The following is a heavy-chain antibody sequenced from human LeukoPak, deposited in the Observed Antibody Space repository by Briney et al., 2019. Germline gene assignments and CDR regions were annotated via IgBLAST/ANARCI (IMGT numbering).Heavy chain of an antibody. V-gene: IGHV4-39*01. Sequence: PSETLSLTCTVSGGSISSSRYYWDWIRQPPGKGLEWIGSIYYSGSTYYNPSLKSRITISVDTSKNQFSLKLSSVTAADTAVYSCARLSYLRYFDYWGQETLVTVSS. J-gene: IGHJ4*02. CDR3: ARLSYLRYFDY. CDR2: IYYSGST. CDR1: GGSISSSRYY. D-gene: IGHD3-9*01.